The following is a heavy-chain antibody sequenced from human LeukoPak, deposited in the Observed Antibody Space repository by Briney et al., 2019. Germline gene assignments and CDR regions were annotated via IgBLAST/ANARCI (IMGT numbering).Heavy chain of an antibody. CDR1: GYSISSGYY. J-gene: IGHJ4*02. V-gene: IGHV4-38-2*01. CDR3: ARHRTSSNYFDY. Sequence: SETLSLTCAVSGYSISSGYYWGWIRQLPGKGLEWIGSIYHSGSTYYNPSLKSRVTISVDTSKNQFSLKLRSVTAADTAVYYCARHRTSSNYFDYWGQGTLVTVSS. D-gene: IGHD1-1*01. CDR2: IYHSGST.